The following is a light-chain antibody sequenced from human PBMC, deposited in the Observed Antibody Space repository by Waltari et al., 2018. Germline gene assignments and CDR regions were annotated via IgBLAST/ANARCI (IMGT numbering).Light chain of an antibody. J-gene: IGKJ2*01. V-gene: IGKV3-20*01. CDR2: GAS. Sequence: EIVLTQSPGTLSLSPGERVTLSCRASQSVSSNYLAWYQHKPGQAPGLLMYGASTRATGIPDRFSGSGSGTDFALTISRLEPADFVVYYCQQYGGSPPYTFGQGTKLEIK. CDR3: QQYGGSPPYT. CDR1: QSVSSNY.